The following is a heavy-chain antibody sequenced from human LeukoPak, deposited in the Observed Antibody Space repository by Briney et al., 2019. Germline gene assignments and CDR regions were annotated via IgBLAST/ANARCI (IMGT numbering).Heavy chain of an antibody. CDR1: GFTFSSYS. J-gene: IGHJ4*02. Sequence: GGSLRLSCAASGFTFSSYSMNWVRQAPGKGLEWVSSISSSSSYIYYADSVKGRFTISRDNAKNSLYLQMNSLRAEDTAVYYCARDSGYDFWSGYYSFDYWGQGTLVTVSS. CDR3: ARDSGYDFWSGYYSFDY. V-gene: IGHV3-21*01. D-gene: IGHD3-3*01. CDR2: ISSSSSYI.